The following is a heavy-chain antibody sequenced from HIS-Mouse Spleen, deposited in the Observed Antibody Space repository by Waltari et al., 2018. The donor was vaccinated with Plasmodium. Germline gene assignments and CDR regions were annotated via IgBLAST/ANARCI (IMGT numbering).Heavy chain of an antibody. Sequence: QVQLQQWGAGLLKPSETLSLTCAVYGGSFSGYYWSWIRQPPGKGLGWIGEINHSGSTNYNPSLKSRGTISVDTSKNQFSLKLSSVTAADTAVYYCARLVVVASKDSYWGQGTLVTVSS. CDR2: INHSGST. D-gene: IGHD2-15*01. V-gene: IGHV4-34*01. CDR1: GGSFSGYY. J-gene: IGHJ4*02. CDR3: ARLVVVASKDSY.